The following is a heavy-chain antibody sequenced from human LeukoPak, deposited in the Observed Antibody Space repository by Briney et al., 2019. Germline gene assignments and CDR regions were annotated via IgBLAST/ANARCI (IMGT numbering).Heavy chain of an antibody. J-gene: IGHJ4*02. CDR1: GFTLSSYG. CDR3: AKLFESGTYNNFFHY. D-gene: IGHD3-10*01. Sequence: GGSLRLSCAASGFTLSSYGMSWVRQAPGKGLEWVSAITATSSSTHDADSVQGRFATSRDNSKNTLYLQMNSLRPEDTAIYYCAKLFESGTYNNFFHYWGQGTLVTVFS. CDR2: ITATSSST. V-gene: IGHV3-23*01.